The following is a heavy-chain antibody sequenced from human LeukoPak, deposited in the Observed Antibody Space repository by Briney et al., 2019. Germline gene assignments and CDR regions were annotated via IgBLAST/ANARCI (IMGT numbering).Heavy chain of an antibody. V-gene: IGHV4-34*01. J-gene: IGHJ5*02. CDR2: INHSGST. Sequence: SETLSLTCAVYGGSFSGYYWSWIRQPPGKGLEWIGEINHSGSTNYNPSLKSRVTVSVDTSKNQFSLKLSSVTAADTAVYYCARGLGYCSSTSCYPNWFDPWGRGTLVTVSS. CDR3: ARGLGYCSSTSCYPNWFDP. D-gene: IGHD2-2*01. CDR1: GGSFSGYY.